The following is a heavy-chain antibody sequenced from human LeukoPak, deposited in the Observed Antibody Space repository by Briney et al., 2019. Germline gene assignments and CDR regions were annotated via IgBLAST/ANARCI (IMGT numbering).Heavy chain of an antibody. CDR3: TRRYVNSNYWQSLGE. J-gene: IGHJ1*01. CDR2: VTGNAANT. V-gene: IGHV3-23*01. CDR1: GFTFSNYA. D-gene: IGHD2/OR15-2a*01. Sequence: RGSLRLSCAASGFTFSNYAMSWVRQAPGKGLEWVSGVTGNAANTYYADSVKGRFAISRDNSKNTVYLQMNSLRVEDTAIYYCTRRYVNSNYWQSLGEWGQGTLVTVSS.